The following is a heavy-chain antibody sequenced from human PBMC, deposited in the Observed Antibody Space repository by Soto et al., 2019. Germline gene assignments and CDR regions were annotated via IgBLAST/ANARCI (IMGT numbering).Heavy chain of an antibody. D-gene: IGHD2-21*02. Sequence: TLSLTCTVSGGSINIGGYYWSWIRQHPGKGLEWIGYIYYSGSTFYNPSLKSRVTISFDTSKNQFSLKLNSVTAADTAVYYCARTAWHSFDYWGQGTPVTVSS. CDR1: GGSINIGGYY. J-gene: IGHJ4*02. CDR3: ARTAWHSFDY. V-gene: IGHV4-31*03. CDR2: IYYSGST.